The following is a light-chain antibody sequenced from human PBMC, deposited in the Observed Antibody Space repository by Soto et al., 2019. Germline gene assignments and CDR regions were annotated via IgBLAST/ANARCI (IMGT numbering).Light chain of an antibody. Sequence: EIVLTPSPSTLXLSXGECATLACRASQSLNNYLGWYQQKPGQAPRLLIYGASNRATGIPDRFSGSGSGTDFTLTISRLEPEDFAVYYCQQYGSSRTFGQGTKVDIK. V-gene: IGKV3-20*01. J-gene: IGKJ1*01. CDR2: GAS. CDR1: QSLNNY. CDR3: QQYGSSRT.